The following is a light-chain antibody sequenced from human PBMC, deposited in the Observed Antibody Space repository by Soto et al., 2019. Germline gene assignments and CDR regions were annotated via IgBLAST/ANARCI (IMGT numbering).Light chain of an antibody. J-gene: IGLJ3*02. Sequence: QSALTQPASVSGSPGQSITISCTGTSGDIGSYNRVSWYQQHPGKAPKLIIYEVTDRPSGVSNRFSGSKSGNTASLTISGLQSEDEADYYCASWDDSVNGLVIGGGTKLTVL. CDR3: ASWDDSVNGLV. V-gene: IGLV2-14*01. CDR1: SGDIGSYNR. CDR2: EVT.